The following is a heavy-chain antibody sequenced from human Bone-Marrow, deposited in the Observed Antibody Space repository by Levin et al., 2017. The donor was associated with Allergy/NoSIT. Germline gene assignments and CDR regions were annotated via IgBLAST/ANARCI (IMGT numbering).Heavy chain of an antibody. CDR2: INSDGSST. D-gene: IGHD6-19*01. V-gene: IGHV3-74*01. J-gene: IGHJ4*02. Sequence: PGGSLRLSCAASGFTFSSYWMHWVRQALGKGLVWVSRINSDGSSTSYADSVKGRFTISRDNAKNTLYLQMNSLRAEDTAVYYCASATSGWSPSNYWGQGTLVTVSS. CDR3: ASATSGWSPSNY. CDR1: GFTFSSYW.